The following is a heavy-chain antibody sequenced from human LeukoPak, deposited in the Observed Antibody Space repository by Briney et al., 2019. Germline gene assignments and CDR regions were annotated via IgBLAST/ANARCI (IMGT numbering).Heavy chain of an antibody. CDR3: ARLDGRWFGETAFDY. CDR2: IYYSGST. V-gene: IGHV4-59*08. D-gene: IGHD3-10*01. J-gene: IGHJ4*02. Sequence: YIYYSGSTNYNPSLKSRVTISVDTSKNQSSLKLSSVTVAFTAVYCGARLDGRWFGETAFDYWVQGTLVTVSS.